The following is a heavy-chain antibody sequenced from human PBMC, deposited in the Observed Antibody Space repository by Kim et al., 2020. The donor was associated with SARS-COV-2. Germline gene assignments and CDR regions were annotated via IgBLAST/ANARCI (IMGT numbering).Heavy chain of an antibody. J-gene: IGHJ6*02. CDR1: GYTFTSYG. D-gene: IGHD3-9*01. CDR2: ISAYNGNT. V-gene: IGHV1-18*01. CDR3: ARDFWSLNSYDILTGYYSYYGMDV. Sequence: ASVKVSCKASGYTFTSYGISWVRQAPGQGLEWMGWISAYNGNTNYAQKLQGRVTMTTDTSTSTAYMELRSLRSDDTAVYYCARDFWSLNSYDILTGYYSYYGMDVWGQGTTVTVSS.